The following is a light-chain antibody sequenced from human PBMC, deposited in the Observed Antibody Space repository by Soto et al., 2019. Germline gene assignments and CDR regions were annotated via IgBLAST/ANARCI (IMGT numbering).Light chain of an antibody. CDR1: QSISSY. CDR3: QQSYSTPT. V-gene: IGKV1-39*01. Sequence: GDIVTITCRASQSISSYLNWYQQKPGKAPKLLIYAASSLQSGVPSRFSGSGSGTDFTLTISSLQPEDFETYYCQQSYSTPTFGGGTKVDIK. J-gene: IGKJ4*01. CDR2: AAS.